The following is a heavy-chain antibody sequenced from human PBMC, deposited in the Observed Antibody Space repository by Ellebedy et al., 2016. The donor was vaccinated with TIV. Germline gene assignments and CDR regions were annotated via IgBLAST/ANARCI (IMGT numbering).Heavy chain of an antibody. Sequence: MPSETLSLTCTVSGDSISSGDHWGWIRQTPGKGVEWIGSKHQSGSGYYNPSVRSRVLMTIDTAKNQFSLRLRSVTAADTAIYYCMREVGLPAAIKEFDPWGQGTLVTVSS. V-gene: IGHV4-38-2*02. J-gene: IGHJ5*02. CDR3: MREVGLPAAIKEFDP. CDR2: KHQSGSG. D-gene: IGHD2-2*02. CDR1: GDSISSGDH.